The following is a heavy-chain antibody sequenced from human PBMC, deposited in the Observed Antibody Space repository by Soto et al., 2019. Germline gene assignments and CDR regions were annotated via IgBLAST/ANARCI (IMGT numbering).Heavy chain of an antibody. V-gene: IGHV3-23*01. J-gene: IGHJ5*01. CDR2: ILTSGAT. CDR1: GFTFNNYA. CDR3: AKDWFDY. Sequence: EVQLLESGGGLVQPGGSLRLSCAASGFTFNNYAMTWVRQAPGKGLEWVSTILTSGATYYADSVRGRFTISRDNSKSTLYLQMTSLRVDDTAEYYCAKDWFDYWGQGTQVTVSS.